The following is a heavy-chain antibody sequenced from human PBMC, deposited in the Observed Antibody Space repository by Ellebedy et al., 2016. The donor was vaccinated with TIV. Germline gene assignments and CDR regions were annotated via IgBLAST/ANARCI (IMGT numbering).Heavy chain of an antibody. CDR2: ISYDGSNK. CDR3: AKGHRIVVVPAALPD. D-gene: IGHD2-2*01. J-gene: IGHJ4*02. Sequence: GGSLRLSXAASGFTFSTYAMHWVRQGPGKGLEWVAVISYDGSNKYYTDSVKGRFTISRDNSENTLYLQMNSLRAEDTAVYYCAKGHRIVVVPAALPDWGQGTLVTVSS. V-gene: IGHV3-30*04. CDR1: GFTFSTYA.